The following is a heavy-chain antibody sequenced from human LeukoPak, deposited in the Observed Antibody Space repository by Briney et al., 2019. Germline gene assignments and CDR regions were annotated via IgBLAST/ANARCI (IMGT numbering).Heavy chain of an antibody. J-gene: IGHJ4*02. V-gene: IGHV3-9*01. Sequence: GRSLRLSCAASGFTFDDYAMHWVRQAPGKGLEWVSGISWNSGSIGYADSVKGRFTISRDNAKNSLYLQMNSLRAEDTAVYYCARGSWYFDYWGQGTLVTVSS. CDR2: ISWNSGSI. D-gene: IGHD6-13*01. CDR3: ARGSWYFDY. CDR1: GFTFDDYA.